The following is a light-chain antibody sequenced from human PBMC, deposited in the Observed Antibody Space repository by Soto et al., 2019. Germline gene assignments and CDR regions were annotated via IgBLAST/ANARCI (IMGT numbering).Light chain of an antibody. CDR1: QSISSW. J-gene: IGKJ4*01. V-gene: IGKV1-5*03. CDR2: KAS. Sequence: EIHMTQSPSTRSPSVGHKVTINCXASQSISSWLAWYQQKPGKAPKLLIYKASSLESGVPSRFSGSGSGTEFTLTISSLQPDDFATYYCQQYNSYPLTFGGGTKMDIK. CDR3: QQYNSYPLT.